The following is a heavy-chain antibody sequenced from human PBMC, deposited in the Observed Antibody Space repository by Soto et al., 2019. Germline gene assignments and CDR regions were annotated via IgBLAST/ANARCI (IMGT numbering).Heavy chain of an antibody. D-gene: IGHD2-15*01. CDR1: GFTFSSYA. V-gene: IGHV3-23*01. CDR3: AKDPILPAIERATYGLDV. J-gene: IGHJ6*02. Sequence: EVQLLESGGGLVQPGGSLRLSCAASGFTFSSYAMSWVRQAPGKGLEWVSAISFSGGSTYYAGSVRGRFTISRDNSKNTLYLQMNSLRVEDTAVYYCAKDPILPAIERATYGLDVWGQGTTVTVSS. CDR2: ISFSGGST.